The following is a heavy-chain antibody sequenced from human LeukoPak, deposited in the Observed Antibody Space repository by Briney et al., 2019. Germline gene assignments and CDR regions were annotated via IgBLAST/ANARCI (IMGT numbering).Heavy chain of an antibody. CDR1: EFTFSSYA. J-gene: IGHJ4*02. V-gene: IGHV3-30*03. Sequence: GGSLRLSCAASEFTFSSYAMHWVRQAPGKGLEWVALVSYDGSDKYYADSVKGRFTISRDNSKNTLYLQMNSLRAEDTAVYYCARDVYYGSGKFDYWGQGTLVTVSS. CDR2: VSYDGSDK. CDR3: ARDVYYGSGKFDY. D-gene: IGHD3-10*01.